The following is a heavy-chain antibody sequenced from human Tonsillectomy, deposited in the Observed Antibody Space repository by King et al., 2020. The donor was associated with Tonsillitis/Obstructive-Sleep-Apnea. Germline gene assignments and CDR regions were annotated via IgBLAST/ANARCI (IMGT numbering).Heavy chain of an antibody. CDR2: ISYDGSNK. D-gene: IGHD3-3*01. CDR3: ARERYPRIHYDFWGGTFDY. CDR1: GFTFSSYV. V-gene: IGHV3-30*04. J-gene: IGHJ4*02. Sequence: VQLVESGGGVVQPGRSLRLSCAASGFTFSSYVMHWVRQAPGKGLEWVAVISYDGSNKYYADSMKGRFTISRDNSKNTLYLQMNSLRAEDTAVYYCARERYPRIHYDFWGGTFDYWGQGTLVTVSS.